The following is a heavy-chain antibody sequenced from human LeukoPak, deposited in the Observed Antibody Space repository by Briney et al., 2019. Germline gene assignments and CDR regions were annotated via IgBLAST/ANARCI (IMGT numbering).Heavy chain of an antibody. CDR2: TSYSEGT. V-gene: IGHV4-31*03. J-gene: IGHJ4*02. CDR3: ATADWESFYFDS. CDR1: GGSVSRGGYY. D-gene: IGHD1-26*01. Sequence: SETLSLTCTVSGGSVSRGGYYWNWIRQHPGKGLEWIGFTSYSEGTYYNPSLMSRITISVDRSQNQFSLKMRDVTAAETAVYFCATADWESFYFDSWGQGVLVAVSS.